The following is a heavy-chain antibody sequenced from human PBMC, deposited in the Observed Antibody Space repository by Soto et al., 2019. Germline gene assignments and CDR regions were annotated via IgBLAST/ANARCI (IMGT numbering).Heavy chain of an antibody. D-gene: IGHD2-2*01. CDR2: INPSGGST. CDR3: IRDLAAADDCSTTNCYGDFYYYMDV. CDR1: GDSFSSYY. Sequence: QVQLVQSGAEVKKPGASVKVSCKVSGDSFSSYYMHWVRQAPGQGLEWMGIINPSGGSTSYAQKSQGRVTMTRDTSTSTVNMELSSLRSEDTAVYYCIRDLAAADDCSTTNCYGDFYYYMDVWGRGTTVTVSS. J-gene: IGHJ6*03. V-gene: IGHV1-46*03.